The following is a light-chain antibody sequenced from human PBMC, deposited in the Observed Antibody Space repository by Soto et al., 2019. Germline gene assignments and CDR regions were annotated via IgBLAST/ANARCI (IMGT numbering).Light chain of an antibody. J-gene: IGKJ4*01. CDR1: QSLVYSDGNTY. Sequence: DVVMTQSPLSLPVTLGQPASISCRSSQSLVYSDGNTYLNWFQQRPGQSPRRLIYKVSNRDSGVPDSIWDSGTGIDVTQKSSKAKAEDGGVRLCAQGTHALTLRGGTKVHI. CDR3: AQGTHALT. CDR2: KVS. V-gene: IGKV2-30*01.